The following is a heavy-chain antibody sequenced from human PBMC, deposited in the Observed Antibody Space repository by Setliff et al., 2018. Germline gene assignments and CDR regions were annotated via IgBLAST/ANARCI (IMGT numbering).Heavy chain of an antibody. D-gene: IGHD5-18*01. J-gene: IGHJ6*03. CDR2: TIPNFGTT. CDR3: AREGVDTRSSTDYRYYMDL. CDR1: GGTFSSYG. Sequence: SVKVSCKASGGTFSSYGISWVRQAPGQGLEWLGGTIPNFGTTNYAQEFQGRVTIITDESTGTAYMELSSLRFEDTAVYYCAREGVDTRSSTDYRYYMDLWGKGTTVTVSS. V-gene: IGHV1-69*05.